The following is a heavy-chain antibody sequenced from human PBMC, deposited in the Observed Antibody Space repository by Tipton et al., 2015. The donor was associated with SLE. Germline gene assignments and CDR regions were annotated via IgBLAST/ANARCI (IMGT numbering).Heavy chain of an antibody. V-gene: IGHV1-46*01. Sequence: QSGAGVKKPGASVKVSCKASGYTFTSYYMHWVRQAPGQGLEWMGIINPSGGSTSYAQKFQGRVTMTSDTSTSTVYMELSGLRSEDTALYFCARVRACSSASCYPYYFDSWGQGTLVTVSS. CDR3: ARVRACSSASCYPYYFDS. D-gene: IGHD2-2*01. J-gene: IGHJ4*02. CDR2: INPSGGST. CDR1: GYTFTSYY.